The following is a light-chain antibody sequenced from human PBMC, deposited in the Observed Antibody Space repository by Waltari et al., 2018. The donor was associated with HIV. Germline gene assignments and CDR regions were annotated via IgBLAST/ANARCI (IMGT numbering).Light chain of an antibody. CDR2: RAS. CDR1: QNINNW. CDR3: QQYNTDPS. J-gene: IGKJ5*01. Sequence: DIHMTQSTSTLSAFVGDRVTITCRASQNINNWLAWYQQKPGKVPKLLIHRASALEDGVSSRFSGSGSGTEFTLIIDSLEPDDFATYYCQQYNTDPSFGQGTRLE. V-gene: IGKV1-5*03.